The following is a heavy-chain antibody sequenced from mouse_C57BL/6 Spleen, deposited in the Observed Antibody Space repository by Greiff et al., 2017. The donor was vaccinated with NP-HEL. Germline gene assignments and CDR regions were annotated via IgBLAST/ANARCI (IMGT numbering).Heavy chain of an antibody. Sequence: EVQLQQSVAELVRPGASVKLSCTASGFNIKNTYMHWVKQRPEQGLEWIGRIDPANGNTKYAPKFQGKATITADTSSNTAYLQLSSLTSEDTAIYYCARNYGSSYTLPAYAMDYWGQGTSVTVSS. CDR1: GFNIKNTY. V-gene: IGHV14-3*01. CDR2: IDPANGNT. CDR3: ARNYGSSYTLPAYAMDY. J-gene: IGHJ4*01. D-gene: IGHD1-1*01.